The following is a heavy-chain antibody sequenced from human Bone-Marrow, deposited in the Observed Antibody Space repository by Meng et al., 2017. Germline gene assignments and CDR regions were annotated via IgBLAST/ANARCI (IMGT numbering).Heavy chain of an antibody. J-gene: IGHJ4*02. V-gene: IGHV3-74*01. CDR1: GFTFSSYW. D-gene: IGHD3-22*01. CDR2: INSDGSST. CDR3: ARDLGSSGYYSYFDY. Sequence: GESLKISCAASGFTFSSYWMHWVRQAPGKGLVWVSRINSDGSSTSYADSVKGRFTISRDNAKNTLYLQMNSLRAEDTAVYYCARDLGSSGYYSYFDYWGQGTLVTVSS.